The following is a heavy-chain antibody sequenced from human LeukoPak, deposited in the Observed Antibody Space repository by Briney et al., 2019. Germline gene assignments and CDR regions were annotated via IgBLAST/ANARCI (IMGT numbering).Heavy chain of an antibody. V-gene: IGHV1-69*13. CDR3: ATQATYYYGSGSYFPY. D-gene: IGHD3-10*01. J-gene: IGHJ4*02. Sequence: ASVKVSCKASGGTFSSYAISWVRQAPGQGLEWMGGIIPIFGTANYAQKFQGRVTITADESTSTACMELSSLRSEHTAVYYCATQATYYYGSGSYFPYWGQGTLVTVSS. CDR1: GGTFSSYA. CDR2: IIPIFGTA.